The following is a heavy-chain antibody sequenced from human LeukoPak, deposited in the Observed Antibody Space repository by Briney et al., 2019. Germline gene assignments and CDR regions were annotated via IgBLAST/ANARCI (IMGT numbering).Heavy chain of an antibody. CDR1: GDSLSSNSAA. CDR3: ARSFYDSSGVAFES. D-gene: IGHD3-22*01. Sequence: SQTLSLTCAISGDSLSSNSAAWNWIRQSPSRGLEWLGRTYYRTKLYNDYAVSVNSRITINPDTSKNQFSLQLNSVTPEDTAVYYCARSFYDSSGVAFESWGQGTLVTVSS. CDR2: TYYRTKLYN. V-gene: IGHV6-1*01. J-gene: IGHJ4*02.